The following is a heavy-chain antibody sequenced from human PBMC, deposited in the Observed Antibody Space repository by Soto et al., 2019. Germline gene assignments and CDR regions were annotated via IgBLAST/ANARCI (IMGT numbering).Heavy chain of an antibody. V-gene: IGHV3-23*01. CDR3: AKVISTSGSSL. D-gene: IGHD3-10*01. CDR2: ISGSGST. CDR1: GFTFSTYA. J-gene: IGHJ4*02. Sequence: PGGSLRLSCAASGFTFSTYAMTWVRQAPGKGLAWLSSISGSGSTYYADSVKGWFTISRDNSKNTLYLQMNSLRAEDTAVYYCAKVISTSGSSLWGRGTLVTVSS.